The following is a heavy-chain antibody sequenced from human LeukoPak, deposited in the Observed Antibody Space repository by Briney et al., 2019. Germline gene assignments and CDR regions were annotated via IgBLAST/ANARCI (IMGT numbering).Heavy chain of an antibody. Sequence: PGGSLRLSCTASGFTFGDYAMSWVRQAPGKGLEWVAVISYDGSNKYYADSVKGRFTISRDNSKNTLYLQMNSLRAEDTAVYYCAKDSTYYYDSSGYPFEYFQHWGQGTLVTVYS. V-gene: IGHV3-30*04. D-gene: IGHD3-22*01. CDR2: ISYDGSNK. CDR1: GFTFGDYA. J-gene: IGHJ1*01. CDR3: AKDSTYYYDSSGYPFEYFQH.